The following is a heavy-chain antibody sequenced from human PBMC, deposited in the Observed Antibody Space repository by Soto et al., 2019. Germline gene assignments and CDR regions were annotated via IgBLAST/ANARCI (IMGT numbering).Heavy chain of an antibody. V-gene: IGHV1-2*04. Sequence: GASVKVSCKASGYTFTGYYMHWVRQAPGQGLEWMGWINPNSGVTNYAQKFQGWVTMTRDTSISTAYMELSRLRSDDTAVYYCAREREGAYCGGDCGYAFDIWGQGTMVTVSS. CDR1: GYTFTGYY. J-gene: IGHJ3*02. CDR2: INPNSGVT. D-gene: IGHD2-21*02. CDR3: AREREGAYCGGDCGYAFDI.